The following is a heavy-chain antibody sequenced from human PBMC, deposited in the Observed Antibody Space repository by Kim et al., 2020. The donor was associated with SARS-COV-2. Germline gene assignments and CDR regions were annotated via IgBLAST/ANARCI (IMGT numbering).Heavy chain of an antibody. CDR1: GGSISSSSYY. CDR3: ASKGWFGELFLDY. J-gene: IGHJ4*02. V-gene: IGHV4-39*01. CDR2: IYYSGST. Sequence: SETLSLTCTVSGGSISSSSYYWGWIRQPPGKGLEWIGSIYYSGSTYYNPSLKSRVTISVDTSKNQFSLKLSSVTAADTAVYYCASKGWFGELFLDYWGQGTLVTVSS. D-gene: IGHD3-10*01.